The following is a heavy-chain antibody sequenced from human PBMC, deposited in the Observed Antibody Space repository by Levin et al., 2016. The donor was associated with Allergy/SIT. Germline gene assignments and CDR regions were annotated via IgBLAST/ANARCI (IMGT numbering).Heavy chain of an antibody. Sequence: GESLKISCAASGFTISAYSMIWVRQAPGKGLECISFITLSSSAMYYADSVRGRFTISRDNAKNSLYLQMNNLRAEDTGVYYCARDGMKVGPGADPWGQGTQVTVSS. CDR2: ITLSSSAM. V-gene: IGHV3-48*01. CDR1: GFTISAYS. D-gene: IGHD3-22*01. CDR3: ARDGMKVGPGADP. J-gene: IGHJ5*02.